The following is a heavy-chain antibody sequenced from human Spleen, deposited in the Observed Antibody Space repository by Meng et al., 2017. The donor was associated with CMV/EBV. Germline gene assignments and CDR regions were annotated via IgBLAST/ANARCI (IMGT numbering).Heavy chain of an antibody. CDR2: INHSGST. D-gene: IGHD5-18*01. V-gene: IGHV4-34*01. CDR1: GGSFSGYY. J-gene: IGHJ4*02. CDR3: ARDPVTTYYIDY. Sequence: QVHLMPWGAGLLKPSATLSLPCAVYGGSFSGYYWSGIRQPPGKGLEWIGEINHSGSTNYNPSLKSRVTISVDTSKNQFSLKLSSVTAADTAVYYCARDPVTTYYIDYWGQGTLVTVSS.